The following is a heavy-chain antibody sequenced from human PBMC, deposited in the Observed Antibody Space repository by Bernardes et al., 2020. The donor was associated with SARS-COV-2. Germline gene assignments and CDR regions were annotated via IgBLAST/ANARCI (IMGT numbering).Heavy chain of an antibody. CDR1: GLTSEITFSLSW. V-gene: IGHV3-7*01. D-gene: IGHD4-17*01. J-gene: IGHJ4*02. CDR2: ISQDGSDT. Sequence: GGSLRLSCAVSGLTSEITFSLSWMTWIRQVPGGGLEWVANISQDGSDTNFVDSVKGRFTISRDNAKNLLFLQMNSLRVEDTAIYYCARDPHYGALDYWGQGTLVTVSS. CDR3: ARDPHYGALDY.